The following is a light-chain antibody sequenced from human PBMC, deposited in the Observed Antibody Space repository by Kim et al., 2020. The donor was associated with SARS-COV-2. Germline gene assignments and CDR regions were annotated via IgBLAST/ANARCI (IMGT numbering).Light chain of an antibody. V-gene: IGLV1-47*01. J-gene: IGLJ3*02. Sequence: QSVLTQPPSASAAPGQRVTISCSGSSSNIGSNYVYWYQQFPGTAPKLLTYSNNQRPSGIPDRFSGSKSGTSASLAISGLRSEDEADYYCAAWDDSLSGWVFGGGTQLTVL. CDR2: SNN. CDR1: SSNIGSNY. CDR3: AAWDDSLSGWV.